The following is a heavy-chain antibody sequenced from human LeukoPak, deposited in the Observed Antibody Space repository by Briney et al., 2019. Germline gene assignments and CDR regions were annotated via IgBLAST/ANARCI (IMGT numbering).Heavy chain of an antibody. J-gene: IGHJ4*02. D-gene: IGHD6-13*01. Sequence: GGSLRLSCAASGFTFSSYSMNWVRQAPGKGLEWVSDISSSSSSTYYADSVKGRFTISRDNAKSSLYLQMNSLRAEDTALYYCAYWAGTAAGFNGPFDYWGQGTLVTVSS. CDR2: ISSSSSST. V-gene: IGHV3-48*01. CDR3: AYWAGTAAGFNGPFDY. CDR1: GFTFSSYS.